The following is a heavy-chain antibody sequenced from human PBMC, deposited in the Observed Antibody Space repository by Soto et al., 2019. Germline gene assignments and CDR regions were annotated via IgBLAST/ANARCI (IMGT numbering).Heavy chain of an antibody. CDR1: GFTFSTSW. CDR2: INSDESST. J-gene: IGHJ1*01. V-gene: IGHV3-74*01. D-gene: IGHD5-12*01. Sequence: PGGSLRLSCAAPGFTFSTSWMHWVRQAPGKGLVWVSRINSDESSTSYADSVKGRFTISRDNAKNTLYLQMNSLRAEDTAVYYCASMTRDGYNVKYFHYWGQGTMVTVSS. CDR3: ASMTRDGYNVKYFHY.